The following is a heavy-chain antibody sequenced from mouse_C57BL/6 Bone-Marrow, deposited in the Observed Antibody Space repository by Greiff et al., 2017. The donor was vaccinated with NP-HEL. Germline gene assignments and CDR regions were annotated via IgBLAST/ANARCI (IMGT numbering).Heavy chain of an antibody. CDR1: GYTFTGYW. J-gene: IGHJ4*01. CDR2: ILPGSGST. D-gene: IGHD2-1*01. CDR3: SRGIYGNYAFYYYAMDY. V-gene: IGHV1-9*01. Sequence: VQLQQSGAELMKPGASVKLSCKATGYTFTGYWIEWVKQRPGHGLEWIGEILPGSGSTNYNEKFKGKATFTSDTYSNTASMELSSLTTEDSAIYYCSRGIYGNYAFYYYAMDYWGQGTSVTVSS.